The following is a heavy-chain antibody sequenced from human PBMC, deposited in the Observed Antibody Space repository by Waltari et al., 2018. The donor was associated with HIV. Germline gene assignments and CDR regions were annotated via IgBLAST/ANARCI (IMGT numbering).Heavy chain of an antibody. J-gene: IGHJ3*01. D-gene: IGHD4-17*01. CDR2: INPNSGDT. CDR1: GNTLTDYY. Sequence: QVQLVQSGAEVKKPEASVKVSCQASGNTLTDYYIHWVRQAPGQGLEWMGWINPNSGDTRIAQTFQGRITMTKVTSTNTAYLDLNRLKSDDTAVYYCAREENDSTVKSLDVWGPGTMVTVSS. CDR3: AREENDSTVKSLDV. V-gene: IGHV1-2*02.